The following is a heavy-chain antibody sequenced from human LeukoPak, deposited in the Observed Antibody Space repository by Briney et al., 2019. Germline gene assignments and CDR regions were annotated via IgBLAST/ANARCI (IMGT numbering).Heavy chain of an antibody. D-gene: IGHD3-9*01. CDR2: IRYDGSYK. CDR1: GFTFSSYV. Sequence: GGSLRLSCAASGFTFSSYVMHWVRQAPGKGLEWVAFIRYDGSYKYYADSVKGRFTISRDNSKNTLYLQMNSLRAEDTAVYYCAKGQNYDILTGYPRVAFDIWGQGTMVTVSS. J-gene: IGHJ3*02. CDR3: AKGQNYDILTGYPRVAFDI. V-gene: IGHV3-30*02.